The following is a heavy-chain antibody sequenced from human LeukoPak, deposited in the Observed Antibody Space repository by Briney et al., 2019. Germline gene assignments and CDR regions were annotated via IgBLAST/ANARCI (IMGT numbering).Heavy chain of an antibody. CDR3: ARRGSNSNYYYFDY. J-gene: IGHJ4*02. CDR2: IGSDSKT. Sequence: GGSLRLSCAASGFTFSGFAMAWVRQAPGKGLEWVSSIGSDSKTHYSDSVKGRFTISRDNSKNTLYLQMNSLRAEDTAVYYCARRGSNSNYYYFDYWGQGTLATVSS. CDR1: GFTFSGFA. D-gene: IGHD2/OR15-2a*01. V-gene: IGHV3-23*01.